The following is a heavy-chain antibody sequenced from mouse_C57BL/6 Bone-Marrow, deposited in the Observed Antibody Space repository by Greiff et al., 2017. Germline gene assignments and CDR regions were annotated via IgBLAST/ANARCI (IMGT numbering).Heavy chain of an antibody. CDR1: GYTFTSYW. CDR2: IDPSDSYT. V-gene: IGHV1-69*01. J-gene: IGHJ4*01. D-gene: IGHD1-1*01. Sequence: VQLQQPGAELVMPGASVKLSCKASGYTFTSYWMHWVKQRPGQGLEWIGEIDPSDSYTNYNQKFTGKSTLTVDKSSSTAYMQLSSLTSEDSAVYYCARWGITTVVAPYYYAMDYWGQGTSVTVSS. CDR3: ARWGITTVVAPYYYAMDY.